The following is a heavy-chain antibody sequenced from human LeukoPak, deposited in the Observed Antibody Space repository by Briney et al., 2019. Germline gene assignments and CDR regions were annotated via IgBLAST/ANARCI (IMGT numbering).Heavy chain of an antibody. D-gene: IGHD4-11*01. V-gene: IGHV3-74*03. J-gene: IGHJ4*02. Sequence: AWGTLRLSCVASEFTFSSYWMHWVRQAPGEGLVWVSVINSDGSTTLYAYSVKGRSTISRANAKNMLYLQINSLSAEDTAVYYCAGLRGNITTIDYWGQGTLVPVSS. CDR2: INSDGSTT. CDR1: EFTFSSYW. CDR3: AGLRGNITTIDY.